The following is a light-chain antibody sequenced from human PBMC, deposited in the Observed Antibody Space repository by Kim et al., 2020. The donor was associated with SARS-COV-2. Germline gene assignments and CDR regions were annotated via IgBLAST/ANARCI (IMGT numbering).Light chain of an antibody. J-gene: IGKJ4*01. CDR2: AAS. CDR1: QDISSY. CDR3: QQLNSYPLT. Sequence: DIQLTQSPSFLSASVGDRVTITCRASQDISSYLAWYQVKPGKTPNLLIYAASTLESGVPSRFSGSGSGTEFTLTISTLQPEDLATYYCQQLNSYPLTFGGGTKLEIK. V-gene: IGKV1-9*01.